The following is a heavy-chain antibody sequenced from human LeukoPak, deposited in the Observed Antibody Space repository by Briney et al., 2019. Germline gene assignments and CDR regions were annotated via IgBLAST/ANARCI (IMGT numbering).Heavy chain of an antibody. CDR3: ARGGVYCSGGSCYFDY. D-gene: IGHD2-15*01. J-gene: IGHJ4*02. CDR2: INPNSGGT. V-gene: IGHV1-2*02. Sequence: ASVKVSCKASGYTFTGYYMHWVRQAPGQGLEWMGWINPNSGGTNYAQKFQGRVTMTRDTSTSTAYMELSRLRSDDTAVYYCARGGVYCSGGSCYFDYWGQGTLVTVSS. CDR1: GYTFTGYY.